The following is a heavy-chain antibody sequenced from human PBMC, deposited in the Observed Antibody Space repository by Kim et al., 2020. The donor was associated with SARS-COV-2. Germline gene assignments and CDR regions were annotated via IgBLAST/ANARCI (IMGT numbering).Heavy chain of an antibody. V-gene: IGHV3-13*01. J-gene: IGHJ4*01. CDR2: VGSSSDT. D-gene: IGHD2-15*01. CDR3: VRGGCGGSCQMTDYYFD. Sequence: GGSLRLSCAASGFSFSYYDMHWVRQTAGKGLEWVSTVGSSSDTYYPDSVKGRFTVSRENAKNSLYLQMSRLRAEDTALYYCVRGGCGGSCQMTDYYFD. CDR1: GFSFSYYD.